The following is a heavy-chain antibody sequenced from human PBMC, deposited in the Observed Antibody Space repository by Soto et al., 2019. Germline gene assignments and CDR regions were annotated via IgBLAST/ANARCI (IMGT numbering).Heavy chain of an antibody. D-gene: IGHD2-8*01. J-gene: IGHJ6*03. V-gene: IGHV3-21*01. CDR1: GFTFSSYS. CDR3: ARGHGPSMKHALPLYYYMDV. Sequence: WGSLRLSCAASGFTFSSYSMNWVRQAPGKGLEWVSSISSSSSYIYYADSVKGRFTISRDNAKNSLYLQMNSLRAEDTAVYYCARGHGPSMKHALPLYYYMDVWGKGTTVTVSS. CDR2: ISSSSSYI.